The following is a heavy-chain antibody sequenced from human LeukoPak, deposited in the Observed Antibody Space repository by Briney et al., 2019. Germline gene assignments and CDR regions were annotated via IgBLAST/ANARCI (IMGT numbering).Heavy chain of an antibody. CDR1: GGSISSGSYY. CDR3: ARGVTVTIIYYYYYMDV. CDR2: IYTSGST. Sequence: SQTLSLTCTVSGGSISSGSYYWSWIRQPAWKGLEWIGRIYTSGSTNYNPSLKSRVTISVDTSKNQFSLKLSSVTAADTPVYYCARGVTVTIIYYYYYMDVWGKGTTVTVSS. V-gene: IGHV4-61*02. J-gene: IGHJ6*03. D-gene: IGHD4-17*01.